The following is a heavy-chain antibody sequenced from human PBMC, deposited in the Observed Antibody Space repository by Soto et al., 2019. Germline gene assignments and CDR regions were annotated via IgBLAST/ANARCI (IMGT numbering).Heavy chain of an antibody. Sequence: GGSLRRSCAGSGFTFSSHSMNWVRQAPGKGLELVSTIIVSGSYVNYADSVKGRFSISRDNAKNFLYLQMNRLRSEDTAIYYCARVGYSDHRTXWGQGTTVTVS. CDR2: IIVSGSYV. J-gene: IGHJ6*02. CDR3: ARVGYSDHRTX. D-gene: IGHD4-17*01. CDR1: GFTFSSHS. V-gene: IGHV3-21*04.